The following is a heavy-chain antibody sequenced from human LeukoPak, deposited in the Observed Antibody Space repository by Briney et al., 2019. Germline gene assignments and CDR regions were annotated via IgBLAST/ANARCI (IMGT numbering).Heavy chain of an antibody. Sequence: SETLSLTCTVSGGSISSSSYYWGWIRQPPGKGLEWIGSIYYSGSTYYSPSLKSRVTISVDTSKNQFSLKLSSVTAADTAVYYCARREQLWHCSDYWGQGTLVTVSS. CDR1: GGSISSSSYY. J-gene: IGHJ4*02. V-gene: IGHV4-39*01. CDR2: IYYSGST. D-gene: IGHD5-18*01. CDR3: ARREQLWHCSDY.